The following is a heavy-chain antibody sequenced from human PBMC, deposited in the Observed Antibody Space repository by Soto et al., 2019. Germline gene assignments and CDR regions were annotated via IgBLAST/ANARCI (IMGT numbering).Heavy chain of an antibody. J-gene: IGHJ4*02. Sequence: QVQLVQSGAEVKKPGSSVKVSCKASGGSFSSYTISWVRQAPEQGLEWMGRITPILGIANYAQKFQGRVTITADKSTSTAYMELSSLRSEDTAVYYCASPYYYDSSGGDGWGQGTLVTVSS. D-gene: IGHD3-22*01. CDR1: GGSFSSYT. CDR2: ITPILGIA. CDR3: ASPYYYDSSGGDG. V-gene: IGHV1-69*02.